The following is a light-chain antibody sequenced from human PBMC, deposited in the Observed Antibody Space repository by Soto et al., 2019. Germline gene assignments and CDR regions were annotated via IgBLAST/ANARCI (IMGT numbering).Light chain of an antibody. V-gene: IGKV3-20*01. J-gene: IGKJ1*01. Sequence: EILLTQSPGTLSSSPGERATLSCRASQTISRSYLAWYQQKPGQAPRLLIYSISRRPIGIPDRFSGSGSGTDFTLTISRLEPEDFAVYYCQQYSSSPGTFGPGTKVEI. CDR1: QTISRSY. CDR2: SIS. CDR3: QQYSSSPGT.